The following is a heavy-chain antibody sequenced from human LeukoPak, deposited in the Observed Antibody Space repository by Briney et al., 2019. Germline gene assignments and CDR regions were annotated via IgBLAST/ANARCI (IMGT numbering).Heavy chain of an antibody. CDR3: ARGRDTAMVTSLGYFDY. CDR2: IIPIFGIA. V-gene: IGHV1-69*04. J-gene: IGHJ4*01. CDR1: GGTFRSYA. Sequence: SAKVSCYASGGTFRSYAISWGRQAPGQGLEWVGRIIPIFGIANYAQKLQGRVTITADKSTSTAYMELSSLRSEHTAVYYCARGRDTAMVTSLGYFDYWGQGTLVTVSS. D-gene: IGHD5-18*01.